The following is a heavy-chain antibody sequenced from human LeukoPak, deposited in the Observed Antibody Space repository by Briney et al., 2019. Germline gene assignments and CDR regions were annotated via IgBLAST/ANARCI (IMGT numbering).Heavy chain of an antibody. J-gene: IGHJ4*02. CDR3: ARERYDFWSGGGYFDY. CDR2: IYYSGSI. D-gene: IGHD3-3*01. V-gene: IGHV4-59*11. CDR1: GGSISSHY. Sequence: MTSETLSLTCTVSGGSISSHYWSWIRQPPGKGLEWIGYIYYSGSINYNPSLKSRVTISVDTSKNQFSLKLSSVTAADTAVYYCARERYDFWSGGGYFDYWGQGTLVTVSS.